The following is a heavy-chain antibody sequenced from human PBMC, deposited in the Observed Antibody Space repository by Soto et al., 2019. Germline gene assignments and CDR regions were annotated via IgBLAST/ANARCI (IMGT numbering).Heavy chain of an antibody. CDR1: GGSISSYY. CDR3: ARGYDFWSGYSSH. D-gene: IGHD3-3*01. J-gene: IGHJ4*02. CDR2: IYYSVST. Sequence: ETLSLTCTVSGGSISSYYGSWIRQPPGKGLEWIGYIYYSVSTNYNPSLKSRVTISVDTSKNQFSLKLSSVTAADTAVYYCARGYDFWSGYSSHWGQGTLVTVSS. V-gene: IGHV4-59*01.